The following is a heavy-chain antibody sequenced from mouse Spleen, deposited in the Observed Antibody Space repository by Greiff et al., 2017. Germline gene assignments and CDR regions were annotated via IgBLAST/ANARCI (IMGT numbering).Heavy chain of an antibody. Sequence: EVHLVESGGGLVKPGGSLKLSCAASGFTFSDYGMHWVRQAPEKGLEWVAYISSGSSTIYYADTVKGRFTISRDNAKNTLFLQMTSLRSEDTAMYYCARSGYYLYAMDYWGQGTSVTVSS. V-gene: IGHV5-17*01. CDR1: GFTFSDYG. CDR3: ARSGYYLYAMDY. D-gene: IGHD2-3*01. CDR2: ISSGSSTI. J-gene: IGHJ4*01.